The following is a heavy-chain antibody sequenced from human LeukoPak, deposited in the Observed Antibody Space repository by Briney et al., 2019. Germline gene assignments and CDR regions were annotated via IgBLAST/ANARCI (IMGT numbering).Heavy chain of an antibody. D-gene: IGHD3-3*01. V-gene: IGHV3-74*01. Sequence: GGSLRLSCAAPGFTFSSYWMHWVRQAPGKGLVWVSRINSDGSSTSYADSVKGRFTISRDNAKNTLYLQMNSLRAEDTAVYYCARGVLRYDFWSGYYEDAFDIWGQGTVVTVSS. CDR2: INSDGSST. CDR1: GFTFSSYW. J-gene: IGHJ3*02. CDR3: ARGVLRYDFWSGYYEDAFDI.